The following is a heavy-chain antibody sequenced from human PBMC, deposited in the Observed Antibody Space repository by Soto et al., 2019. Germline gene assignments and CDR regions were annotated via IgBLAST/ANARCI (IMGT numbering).Heavy chain of an antibody. Sequence: VESLKISCKFSGYSFTSYWIGWVRQMPGKGLEWMGIIYPGDSDTRYSPSFQGHVTISADKSFTTAYLQWSSLKASDTAMYYCAQSPRLTEAFDIWGQGTMVTVSS. V-gene: IGHV5-51*01. CDR1: GYSFTSYW. J-gene: IGHJ3*02. CDR2: IYPGDSDT. CDR3: AQSPRLTEAFDI.